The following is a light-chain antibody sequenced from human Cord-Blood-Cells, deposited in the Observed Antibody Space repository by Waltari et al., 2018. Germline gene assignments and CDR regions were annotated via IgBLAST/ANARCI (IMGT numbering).Light chain of an antibody. CDR1: SSDVRGYHY. J-gene: IGLJ3*02. CDR3: CSYAGSYTWV. V-gene: IGLV2-11*02. CDR2: EVR. Sequence: QSALTQPCSVSGSPGHSVTISCPGPSSDVRGYHYVSWYQQHPGKAPKLMIDEVRKRPSGVPDRFSGSKSGNTASLTISGLQAEDEADYYCCSYAGSYTWVFGGGTKLTVL.